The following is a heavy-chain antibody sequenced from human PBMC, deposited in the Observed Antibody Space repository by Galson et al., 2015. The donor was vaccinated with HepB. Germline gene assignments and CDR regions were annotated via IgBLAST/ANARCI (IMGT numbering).Heavy chain of an antibody. J-gene: IGHJ5*01. D-gene: IGHD3-22*01. CDR1: GGSLNDYY. CDR2: IHSSAST. V-gene: IGHV4-59*01. CDR3: ARAHHDSRGYRPDS. Sequence: ETLSLTCSVSGGSLNDYYWSWIRQPPGKGLEWVGYIHSSASTNYNPSLKARISMSIDTSRTQFSLSLTSATVADTAVYWCARAHHDSRGYRPDSWGHGTLVTVSS.